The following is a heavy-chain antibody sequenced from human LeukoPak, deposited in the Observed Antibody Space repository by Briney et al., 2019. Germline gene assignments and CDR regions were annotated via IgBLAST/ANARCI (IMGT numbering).Heavy chain of an antibody. J-gene: IGHJ3*02. V-gene: IGHV1-69*13. CDR1: GYTFTSYG. CDR3: ARQHRASDAFDI. CDR2: IIPIFGTA. Sequence: ASVKVSCKASGYTFTSYGISWVRQAPGQGLEWMGGIIPIFGTANYAQKFQGRVTITADESTSTVYMELSSLRSEDTAVYYCARQHRASDAFDIWGQGTMVTVSS.